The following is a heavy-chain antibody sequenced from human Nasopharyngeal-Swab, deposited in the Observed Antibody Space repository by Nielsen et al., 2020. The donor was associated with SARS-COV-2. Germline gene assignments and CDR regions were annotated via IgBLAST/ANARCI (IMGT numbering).Heavy chain of an antibody. V-gene: IGHV1-46*01. J-gene: IGHJ6*02. CDR3: ARWTLFWSGYSVPYYYYGMDV. D-gene: IGHD3-3*01. CDR1: GYTFTSYY. CDR2: INPSGGST. Sequence: ASVKVSCKASGYTFTSYYMHWVRQAPGQGLEWMGIINPSGGSTSYAQKFQGRVTMTRDTSTSTVYMELSSLRSEDTAVYYCARWTLFWSGYSVPYYYYGMDVWGQGTTVTVS.